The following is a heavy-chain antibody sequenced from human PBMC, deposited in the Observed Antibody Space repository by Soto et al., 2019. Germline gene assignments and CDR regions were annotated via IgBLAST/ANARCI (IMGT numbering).Heavy chain of an antibody. Sequence: EVQLVESGGGLVQPGGSLRLSCAASGFTLSSYWIHWVRQAPGKGLVWVSRINSDGSSTSYADSVKGRFTISRDNAKNTLYLQMNSLRAEDTAVYYCAIRASYYDSSGYFDYWGQGTLVTVSS. CDR3: AIRASYYDSSGYFDY. CDR2: INSDGSST. V-gene: IGHV3-74*01. CDR1: GFTLSSYW. D-gene: IGHD3-22*01. J-gene: IGHJ4*02.